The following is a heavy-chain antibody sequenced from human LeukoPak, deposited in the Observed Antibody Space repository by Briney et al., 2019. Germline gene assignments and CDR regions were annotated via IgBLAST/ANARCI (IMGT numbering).Heavy chain of an antibody. CDR1: GGTFSSYA. V-gene: IGHV1-69*04. J-gene: IGHJ4*02. CDR2: IIPILGIA. CDR3: ARDSVVPAAIVDY. D-gene: IGHD2-2*02. Sequence: SVKVSCKASGGTFSSYAISWVRQAPGQGLEWMGRIIPILGIANYARKFQGRVTITADKSTSTAYMELSSLRSEDTAVYYCARDSVVPAAIVDYWGQGTLVTVSS.